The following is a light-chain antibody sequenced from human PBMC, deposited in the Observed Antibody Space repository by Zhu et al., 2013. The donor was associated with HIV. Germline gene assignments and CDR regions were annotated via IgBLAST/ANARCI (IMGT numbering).Light chain of an antibody. CDR2: DAS. J-gene: IGKJ4*01. CDR1: QDINFY. CDR3: QQSYSTPLT. V-gene: IGKV1-39*01. Sequence: DIQMTQSPSSLSASVGDRITITCQASQDINFYLNWYQQKPGKAPNLLISDASTLETGVPSRFSGSGSGTDFTLTISSLQPEDFATYYCQQSYSTPLTFGGGTKVEIK.